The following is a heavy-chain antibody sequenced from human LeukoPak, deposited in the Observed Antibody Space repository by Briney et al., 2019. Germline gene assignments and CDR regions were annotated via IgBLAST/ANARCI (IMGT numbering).Heavy chain of an antibody. CDR2: IKQDGGKE. CDR3: ATVRRWLDWFER. J-gene: IGHJ5*02. CDR1: GFTFSSYW. Sequence: GGSLRLSCTASGFTFSSYWMSWVRQAPGKGLEWVANIKQDGGKEDYVDSVKGRFTISRDNAKNSLYLQMNSLRAEDTAVYYCATVRRWLDWFERWGQGTLVTVSS. V-gene: IGHV3-7*03. D-gene: IGHD4-23*01.